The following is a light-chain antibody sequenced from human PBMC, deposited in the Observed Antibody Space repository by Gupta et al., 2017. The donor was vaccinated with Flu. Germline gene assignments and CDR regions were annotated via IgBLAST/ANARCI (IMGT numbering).Light chain of an antibody. CDR2: RDI. V-gene: IGLV3-9*01. CDR3: HVWDSSTEV. Sequence: ALAKTSSITCGGNNIKNRNVHWYQQKPGLAPVLVIYRDISRPAGIPERFSGSNSGNTATLTVRGAQDGDEADYYCHVWDSSTEVFGGGTKLTVL. CDR1: NIKNRN. J-gene: IGLJ2*01.